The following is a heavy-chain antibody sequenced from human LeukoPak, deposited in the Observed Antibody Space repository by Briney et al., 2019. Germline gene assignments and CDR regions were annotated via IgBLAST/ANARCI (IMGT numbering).Heavy chain of an antibody. CDR2: IYYSGST. CDR3: ARGPRDDYFDY. V-gene: IGHV4-59*01. Sequence: SETLSLTCTVSGGSISSYYWSWIRQPPGKGLGWIGYIYYSGSTNYNPSLKSRVTISVDTSKNQFSLKLSSVTAADTAVYYCARGPRDDYFDYWGQGTLVTVSS. J-gene: IGHJ4*02. CDR1: GGSISSYY. D-gene: IGHD5-24*01.